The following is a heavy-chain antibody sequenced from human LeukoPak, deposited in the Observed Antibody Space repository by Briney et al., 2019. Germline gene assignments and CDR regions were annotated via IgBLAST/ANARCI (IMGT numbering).Heavy chain of an antibody. CDR1: GYTFTSYG. J-gene: IGHJ5*02. CDR3: ARDRDYGDYVGYNWFDP. D-gene: IGHD4-17*01. Sequence: ASVKVSCKASGYTFTSYGISWVRQAPGQGLEWMGWISAYNGNTNYAQKLQGRVTMTTDTSTSTAYMELRSLRSDDTAVYYCARDRDYGDYVGYNWFDPWGQGTLVTVSS. CDR2: ISAYNGNT. V-gene: IGHV1-18*01.